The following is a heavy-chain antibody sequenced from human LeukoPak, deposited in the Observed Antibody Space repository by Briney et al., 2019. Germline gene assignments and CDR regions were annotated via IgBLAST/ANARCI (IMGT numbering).Heavy chain of an antibody. Sequence: GGSLRLSCAASGFTFSSHWMHWVRQAPGKGLVWVSRINSEGSITTYADSAQGRFTISRDNAKNTLYLQMNSLRVEDTAVYYCARDRNAALALDYWGQGTLVTVSS. CDR1: GFTFSSHW. J-gene: IGHJ4*02. V-gene: IGHV3-74*01. CDR3: ARDRNAALALDY. CDR2: INSEGSIT. D-gene: IGHD6-19*01.